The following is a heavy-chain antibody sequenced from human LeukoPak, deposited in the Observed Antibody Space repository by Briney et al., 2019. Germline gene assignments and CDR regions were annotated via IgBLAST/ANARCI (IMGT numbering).Heavy chain of an antibody. V-gene: IGHV5-51*01. D-gene: IGHD4-17*01. CDR1: GYSFTNYW. CDR2: IYPGDSDT. Sequence: GESLKISCKGSGYSFTNYWIGWVRQMPGKGLEWMGIIYPGDSDTRYSPSFQGQVTISADKSISTAFLQWSSLQASDTAMYYCARQSSYGEYAFDIWGQGTMVTVSS. J-gene: IGHJ3*02. CDR3: ARQSSYGEYAFDI.